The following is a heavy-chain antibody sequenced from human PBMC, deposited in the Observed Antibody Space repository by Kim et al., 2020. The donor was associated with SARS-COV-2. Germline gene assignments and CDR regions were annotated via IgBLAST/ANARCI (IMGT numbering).Heavy chain of an antibody. CDR2: IYYSGST. D-gene: IGHD3-16*01. J-gene: IGHJ5*02. CDR1: GGSISSGGYY. Sequence: SDTLSLTCTVSGGSISSGGYYWSWIRQHPGKGLEWIGYIYYSGSTYYNPSLKSRVTISVDTSKNQFSLKLSSVTAADTAVYYCARSGGRGDWFDPWGQGTLVTVSS. CDR3: ARSGGRGDWFDP. V-gene: IGHV4-31*03.